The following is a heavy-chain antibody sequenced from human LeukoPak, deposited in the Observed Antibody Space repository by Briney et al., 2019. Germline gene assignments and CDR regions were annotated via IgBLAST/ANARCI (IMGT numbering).Heavy chain of an antibody. J-gene: IGHJ4*02. CDR2: TYYSGRP. V-gene: IGHV4-59*08. CDR1: GASISALY. Sequence: SETLSLTCAVYGASISALYWGWIRQSPGERLEWIGYTYYSGRPTYNPSLKSRVTISLDTPKNQFSLRVNSVTAADTAIYYCAKHHGHQFSDSWYLRGSFDYWGRGILVAVSS. CDR3: AKHHGHQFSDSWYLRGSFDY. D-gene: IGHD6-13*01.